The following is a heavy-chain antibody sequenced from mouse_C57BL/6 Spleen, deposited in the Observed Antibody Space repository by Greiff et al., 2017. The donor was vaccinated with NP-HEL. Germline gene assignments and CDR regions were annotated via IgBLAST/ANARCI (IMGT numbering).Heavy chain of an antibody. CDR3: ARGAFYYDYDWFAY. J-gene: IGHJ3*01. D-gene: IGHD2-4*01. Sequence: DVQLQESGPELVKPGASVKMSCKASGYTFTDYNMHWVKQSHGKSLEWIGYINPNNGGTSYNQKFKGKATLTVNKSSSTAYMELRSLTSEDSAVYYCARGAFYYDYDWFAYWGQGTLVTVSA. CDR1: GYTFTDYN. V-gene: IGHV1-22*01. CDR2: INPNNGGT.